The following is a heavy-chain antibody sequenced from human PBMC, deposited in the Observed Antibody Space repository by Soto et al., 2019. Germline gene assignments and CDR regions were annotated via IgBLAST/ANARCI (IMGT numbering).Heavy chain of an antibody. CDR3: APLGDYDFYYYGMDV. V-gene: IGHV2-5*02. J-gene: IGHJ6*02. CDR2: IYWDDDK. Sequence: QITLKESGPTLVKPTQTLTLTCTFSGFSLSTSGVGVGWIRQPPGKALEWLALIYWDDDKRYSPSLKSRLTITKATSKNQVVLTMTNMDPVDTATYYCAPLGDYDFYYYGMDVWGQGTTVTVSS. D-gene: IGHD5-12*01. CDR1: GFSLSTSGVG.